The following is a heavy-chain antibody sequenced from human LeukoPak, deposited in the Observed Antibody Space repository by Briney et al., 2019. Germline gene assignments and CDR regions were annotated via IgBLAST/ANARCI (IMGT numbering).Heavy chain of an antibody. CDR1: GYTFTSYD. J-gene: IGHJ3*02. CDR3: ARESRPRDAFDI. Sequence: ASVKVSCKASGYTFTSYDINWVRQATGQGPEWMGWINPNSGGTNYAQKFQGRVTMTRDTSISTAYMELSRLRSDDTAVYYCARESRPRDAFDIWGQGTMVTVSS. CDR2: INPNSGGT. V-gene: IGHV1-2*02.